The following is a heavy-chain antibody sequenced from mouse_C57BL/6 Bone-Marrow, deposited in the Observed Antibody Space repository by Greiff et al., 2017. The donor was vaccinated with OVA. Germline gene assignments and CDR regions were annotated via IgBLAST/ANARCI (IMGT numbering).Heavy chain of an antibody. J-gene: IGHJ3*01. Sequence: VQLQQSGAELARPGASVKLSCKASGYTFTSYGISWVKQRTGQGLEWIGEIYPRSGNTYYNEKFKGKATLTADKSSSTAYMELRSLTSEDSAVYFCARSPYGSNLAWFAYWGQGTLVTVSA. CDR1: GYTFTSYG. CDR3: ARSPYGSNLAWFAY. V-gene: IGHV1-81*01. D-gene: IGHD1-1*01. CDR2: IYPRSGNT.